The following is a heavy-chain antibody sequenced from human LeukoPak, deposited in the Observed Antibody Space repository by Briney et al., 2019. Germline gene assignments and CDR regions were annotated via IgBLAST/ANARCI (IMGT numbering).Heavy chain of an antibody. D-gene: IGHD5-12*01. Sequence: SETLSLTCTVSGGSISSYYWSWIRQPPGKGLEWIGYIYHSGSTNYNPSLKSRVTISVETSKNQFSLKLSSVTAADTAVYYCARGGGYASPIGYWGQGALVTVSS. J-gene: IGHJ4*02. CDR3: ARGGGYASPIGY. CDR1: GGSISSYY. CDR2: IYHSGST. V-gene: IGHV4-59*01.